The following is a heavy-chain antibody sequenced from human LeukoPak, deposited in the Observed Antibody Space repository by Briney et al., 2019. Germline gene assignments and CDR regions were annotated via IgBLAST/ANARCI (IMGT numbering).Heavy chain of an antibody. J-gene: IGHJ3*02. CDR1: GYIFTSYW. D-gene: IGHD4-11*01. V-gene: IGHV5-51*01. CDR2: IYLGDSDT. Sequence: GESLKISCKGSGYIFTSYWIAWVRQMPGKGLEWMGIIYLGDSDTRYSPSFQGQVTISADKSVSTAYLQWSSLKASDTAMYYCARHSTTVTTDDAFDIWGQGTMVTVSS. CDR3: ARHSTTVTTDDAFDI.